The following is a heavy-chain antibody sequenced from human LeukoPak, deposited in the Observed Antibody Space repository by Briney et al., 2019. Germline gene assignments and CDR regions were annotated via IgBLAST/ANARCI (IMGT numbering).Heavy chain of an antibody. Sequence: ASVKVSCKASGGTFSSYAISWVRQAPGQGLEWMGRIIPILGIANYAQKFQGRVTITADKSTSTAYMELSSLRSEDTAVYYCARDLYSYGMGRRWFDPWGQGTLVTVSS. CDR2: IIPILGIA. CDR3: ARDLYSYGMGRRWFDP. D-gene: IGHD5-18*01. CDR1: GGTFSSYA. J-gene: IGHJ5*02. V-gene: IGHV1-69*04.